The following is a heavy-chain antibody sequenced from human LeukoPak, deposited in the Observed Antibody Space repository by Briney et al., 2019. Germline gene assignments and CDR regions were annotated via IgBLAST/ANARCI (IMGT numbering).Heavy chain of an antibody. CDR1: GFTFGDYA. J-gene: IGHJ4*02. CDR3: TRDAGVNDY. D-gene: IGHD3-10*01. V-gene: IGHV3-49*04. CDR2: IRSKAYGGTT. Sequence: GGSLRLSCTASGFTFGDYAMSWVRQAPGRGLEWVGFIRSKAYGGTTEYAASVKGRFTISRDDSKSIAYLQMNSLKTEDTAVYYCTRDAGVNDYWGQGTLVTVSS.